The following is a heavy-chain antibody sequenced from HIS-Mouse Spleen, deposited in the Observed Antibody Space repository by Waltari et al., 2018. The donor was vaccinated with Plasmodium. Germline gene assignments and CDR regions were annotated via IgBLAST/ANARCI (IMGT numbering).Heavy chain of an antibody. CDR1: GFSLRSSG. J-gene: IGHJ3*02. CDR2: IWYDGSNN. D-gene: IGHD2-8*01. Sequence: QVQLVESGGGVVQPGRSLRRSCAASGFSLRSSGMPWLRRAQGKGLEWVAVIWYDGSNNYYEDSVKGRFTISRDNSKNTLDLQMNSLRAEDTAVYYCAKVAQGTRDAFDIWGQGTMVTVSS. CDR3: AKVAQGTRDAFDI. V-gene: IGHV3-33*06.